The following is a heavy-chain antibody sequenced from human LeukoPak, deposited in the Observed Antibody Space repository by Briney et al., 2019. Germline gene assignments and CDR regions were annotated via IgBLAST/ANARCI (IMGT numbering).Heavy chain of an antibody. J-gene: IGHJ4*02. CDR1: GGSFSGYY. Sequence: SETLSLTCAVYGGSFSGYYWRWIRQPPGKGLEWIGEINHSGSTNYNPSLKSRVTISVDTSKNQFSLKLSSVTAADTAVYYCARHFWTSYYFDYWGQGTLVTVSS. V-gene: IGHV4-34*01. D-gene: IGHD3-3*02. CDR2: INHSGST. CDR3: ARHFWTSYYFDY.